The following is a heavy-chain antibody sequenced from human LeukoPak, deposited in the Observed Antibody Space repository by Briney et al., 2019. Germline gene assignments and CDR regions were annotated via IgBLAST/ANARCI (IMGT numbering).Heavy chain of an antibody. CDR1: GYTFTGYY. CDR2: INPNSGGT. CDR3: ARGAAYSSGWSDYFDY. D-gene: IGHD6-19*01. Sequence: ASVKVSCKASGYTFTGYYMHWVRQAPGQGLEWMGWINPNSGGTNYAQKFQGRVTMTRDTSISTAYMELSRLRSDDTAVYYCARGAAYSSGWSDYFDYWGQGTLVTVSS. J-gene: IGHJ4*02. V-gene: IGHV1-2*02.